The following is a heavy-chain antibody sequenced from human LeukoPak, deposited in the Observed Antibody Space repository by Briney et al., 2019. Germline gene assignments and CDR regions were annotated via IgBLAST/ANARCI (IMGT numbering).Heavy chain of an antibody. J-gene: IGHJ4*02. CDR1: GFTFSSYA. V-gene: IGHV3-23*01. CDR2: ISGSGGST. CDR3: AKDLTGSSSWSAHFDY. Sequence: PGGSLRLSCAASGFTFSSYAMSWVRQAPGKGLEWVSAISGSGGSTYYADSVKGRFTISRDNSKNTLYLQMNSLRTEDTALYYCAKDLTGSSSWSAHFDYWGQGTLVTVSS. D-gene: IGHD6-13*01.